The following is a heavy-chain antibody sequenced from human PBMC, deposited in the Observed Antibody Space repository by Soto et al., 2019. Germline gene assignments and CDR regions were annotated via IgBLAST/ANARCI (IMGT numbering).Heavy chain of an antibody. CDR1: GFSVRRSGEA. Sequence: QITLKESGPTLVKPTQTLTLTCTFSGFSVRRSGEAVGWIRQPPGKALEWLALIYWDDDKRYSPSLRSRLTXXXXXXXXXXXXXXXXXXXVXXXXXXXAHGDTLTNHGCDSWGQGTLVTVSS. D-gene: IGHD3-9*01. V-gene: IGHV2-5*02. CDR3: AHGDTLTNHGCDS. J-gene: IGHJ4*02. CDR2: IYWDDDK.